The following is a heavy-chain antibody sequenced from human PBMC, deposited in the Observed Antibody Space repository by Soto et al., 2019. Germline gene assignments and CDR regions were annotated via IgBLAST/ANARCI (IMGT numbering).Heavy chain of an antibody. CDR3: ARGCSGSYLIDY. CDR2: FNAGNGDT. V-gene: IGHV1-3*01. Sequence: ASVKDSCKPSGYTFTTCTMHWVRQAPGQRLEWMAWFNAGNGDTQYSQKFQGRVTITWDTSASTVYMELSSLSSEDTAVYYCARGCSGSYLIDYWGQGTLVTVSS. J-gene: IGHJ4*02. CDR1: GYTFTTCT. D-gene: IGHD1-26*01.